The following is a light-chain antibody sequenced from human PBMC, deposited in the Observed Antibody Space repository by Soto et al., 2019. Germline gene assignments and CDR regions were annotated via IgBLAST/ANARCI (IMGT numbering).Light chain of an antibody. CDR2: GAS. J-gene: IGKJ4*01. V-gene: IGKV3-15*01. Sequence: EIVMTQSPATLSVSPGERATLSCRDSQSISSKLAWYQQKPGQAPRLLIYGASTRATGIPVRFSGSGSGTEFTLTITSLQPEDFAVYYCQEYNYWHPITFGGGTKVEIK. CDR1: QSISSK. CDR3: QEYNYWHPIT.